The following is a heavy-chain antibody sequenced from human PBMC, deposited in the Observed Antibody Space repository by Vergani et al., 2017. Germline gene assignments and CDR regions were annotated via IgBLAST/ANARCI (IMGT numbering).Heavy chain of an antibody. V-gene: IGHV3-30*03. CDR2: ISYDGSNK. J-gene: IGHJ6*02. CDR3: ARESIAVAGAYYYYYYGMDV. Sequence: QVQLVESGGGVVQPGRSLRLSCAASGFTFSSYGMHWVRQAPGKGLEWVAVISYDGSNKYYADSVKGRFTISRDNSKNTLYLQMNSLRAEDTAVYYCARESIAVAGAYYYYYYGMDVWGQGTTVTVSS. D-gene: IGHD6-19*01. CDR1: GFTFSSYG.